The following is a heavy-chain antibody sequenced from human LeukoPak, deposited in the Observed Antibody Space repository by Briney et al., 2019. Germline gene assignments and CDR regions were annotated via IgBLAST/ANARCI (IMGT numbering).Heavy chain of an antibody. CDR1: GGSISSSSYY. CDR3: ARDLGGYNWEANWFDP. D-gene: IGHD5-24*01. V-gene: IGHV4-39*07. Sequence: SETLSLTCTVSGGSISSSSYYWGWIRQPPGKGLEWIGYIYYSGSTYYNPSLKSRVTMSVDTSKNQFSLKLTSVTAADTAVYYCARDLGGYNWEANWFDPWGQGTLVTVSS. CDR2: IYYSGST. J-gene: IGHJ5*02.